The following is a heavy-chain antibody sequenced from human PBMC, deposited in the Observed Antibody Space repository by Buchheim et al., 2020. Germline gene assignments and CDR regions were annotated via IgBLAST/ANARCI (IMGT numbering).Heavy chain of an antibody. Sequence: EVQLVESGGGLVQPGGSLRLSCAASGFTFSSYSXNWVRQAPGKGLEWVSYISSSSSTIYYADSVKGRFNXFRDNAKNSLHLQMNSLRAEDTAVYYCASGSSSAPFDYWGQGTL. V-gene: IGHV3-48*01. CDR2: ISSSSSTI. CDR3: ASGSSSAPFDY. CDR1: GFTFSSYS. J-gene: IGHJ4*02. D-gene: IGHD6-6*01.